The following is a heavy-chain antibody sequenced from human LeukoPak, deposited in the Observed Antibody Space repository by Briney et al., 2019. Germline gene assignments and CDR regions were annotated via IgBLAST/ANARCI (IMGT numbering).Heavy chain of an antibody. CDR2: ISAYNGNT. CDR3: ARSLVGNIVVVPAAIPNLDY. J-gene: IGHJ4*02. CDR1: GGTFSSYA. Sequence: ASVKVSCKASGGTFSSYAISWVRQAPGQGLEWMGWISAYNGNTNYAQKLQGRVTMTTDTSTSTAYMELRSLRSDDTAVYYCARSLVGNIVVVPAAIPNLDYWGQGTLVTVSS. V-gene: IGHV1-18*01. D-gene: IGHD2-2*02.